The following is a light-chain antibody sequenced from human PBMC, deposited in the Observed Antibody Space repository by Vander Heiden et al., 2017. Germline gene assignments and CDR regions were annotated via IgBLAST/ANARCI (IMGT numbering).Light chain of an antibody. CDR2: EAS. V-gene: IGKV1-5*03. J-gene: IGKJ2*01. CDR1: QSVNSW. CDR3: QQYNSFSHT. Sequence: DIQMTQSPSTLSASLGERVTITCRASQSVNSWLAWYQQKPGKAPKLLIYEASSLQCGVPSRFSGSGSGTEFTLTISSLQPDDVATYYCQQYNSFSHTFGQGTKLEIK.